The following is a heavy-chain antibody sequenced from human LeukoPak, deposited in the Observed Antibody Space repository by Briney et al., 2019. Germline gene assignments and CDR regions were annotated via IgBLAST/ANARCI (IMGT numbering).Heavy chain of an antibody. J-gene: IGHJ4*02. CDR3: VSGGYSDFDC. D-gene: IGHD3-16*01. Sequence: SETLSLTCTVSGGSVTRMSYFWGWIRQPPGMGLEWIGTIYDSGNTYYNPSFKSRVTISVDTSKNQFSLRLSSVIAADTAFYYCVSGGYSDFDCWGQGTLVTVSS. CDR2: IYDSGNT. V-gene: IGHV4-39*01. CDR1: GGSVTRMSYF.